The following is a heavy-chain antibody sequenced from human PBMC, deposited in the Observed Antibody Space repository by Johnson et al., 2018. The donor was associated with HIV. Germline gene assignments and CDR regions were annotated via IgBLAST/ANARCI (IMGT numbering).Heavy chain of an antibody. V-gene: IGHV3-11*04. D-gene: IGHD6-13*01. CDR3: ATYSSSRYKEGYAFES. J-gene: IGHJ3*02. CDR1: GFTFSDYY. CDR2: ISSSGSTI. Sequence: QVQLVESGGGLVKPGGSLRLSCAASGFTFSDYYMSWIRQALGKGLEWVSYISSSGSTIYYADSVTGRFTISRDNAKNSLYLQMNSLSAEDTAVYYCATYSSSRYKEGYAFESWGQRPMVTVS.